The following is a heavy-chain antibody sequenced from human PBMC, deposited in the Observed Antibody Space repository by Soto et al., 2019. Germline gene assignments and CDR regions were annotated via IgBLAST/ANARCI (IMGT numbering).Heavy chain of an antibody. CDR1: GYTFTSYA. V-gene: IGHV1-3*01. Sequence: QVQLVQSGAEVKKPGASVKVSCKASGYTFTSYAIHWVRQAPGQRLEWMGWINAGNGNTKYSQKFQGRVTIIRDTSASTAYMELSSLRSEDTAEYYSARDRGYSGYEAFDIWGQGTTVTVSS. CDR3: ARDRGYSGYEAFDI. CDR2: INAGNGNT. J-gene: IGHJ3*02. D-gene: IGHD5-12*01.